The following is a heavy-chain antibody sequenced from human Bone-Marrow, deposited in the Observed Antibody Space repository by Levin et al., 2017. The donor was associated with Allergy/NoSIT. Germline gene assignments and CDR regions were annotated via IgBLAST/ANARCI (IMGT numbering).Heavy chain of an antibody. D-gene: IGHD6-19*01. V-gene: IGHV4-4*02. CDR1: GGSISSSNW. Sequence: PSETLSLTCAVSGGSISSSNWWSWVRQPPGKGLEWIGEIYHSGSTNYNPSLKSRVTISVDKSKNQFSLKLSSVTAADTAVYYCATLFGPGYSSGWSYYYYYYMDVWGKGTTVTVSS. CDR2: IYHSGST. J-gene: IGHJ6*03. CDR3: ATLFGPGYSSGWSYYYYYYMDV.